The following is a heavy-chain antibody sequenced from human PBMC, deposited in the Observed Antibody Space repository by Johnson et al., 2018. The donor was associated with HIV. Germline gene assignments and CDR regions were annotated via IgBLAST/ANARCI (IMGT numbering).Heavy chain of an antibody. V-gene: IGHV3-23*04. CDR3: ARIAAAAIDAFDI. Sequence: VQLVESGGGLVQPGGSLRLSCAASGFTFSSYAMSWVRQAPGKGLEWVSAISGSGGSTYYADSVKGRFTISRDNAKNSLYLQMNSLRAEDTAVYYCARIAAAAIDAFDIWGQGTIVTVSS. D-gene: IGHD6-13*01. J-gene: IGHJ3*02. CDR1: GFTFSSYA. CDR2: ISGSGGST.